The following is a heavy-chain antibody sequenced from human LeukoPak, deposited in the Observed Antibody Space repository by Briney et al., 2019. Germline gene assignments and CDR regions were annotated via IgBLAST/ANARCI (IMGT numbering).Heavy chain of an antibody. CDR2: IYYGGST. D-gene: IGHD3-22*01. J-gene: IGHJ4*02. V-gene: IGHV4-59*01. Sequence: SETLSLTCTVSGGSISSYYWSWIRQPPGKGLEWIGYIYYGGSTNYNPSLKSRVTISVDTSKNQFSLKLSSVTAADTAVYYCARDLGDSSGYYGISGFGYWGQGTLVTVSS. CDR1: GGSISSYY. CDR3: ARDLGDSSGYYGISGFGY.